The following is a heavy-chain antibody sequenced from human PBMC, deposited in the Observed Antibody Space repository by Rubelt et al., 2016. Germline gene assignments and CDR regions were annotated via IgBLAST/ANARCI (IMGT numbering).Heavy chain of an antibody. CDR2: ISWNSGSI. CDR3: ARDQQYQLPPYYYYGMDV. D-gene: IGHD2-2*01. V-gene: IGHV3-48*01. Sequence: GGSLRLSCAASGFTFSSYSMNWVRQAPGKGLEWVSGISWNSGSIGYADSVKGRFTISRDNSKNTLYLQMNSLRAEDTAVYYCARDQQYQLPPYYYYGMDVWGQGTTVTVSS. J-gene: IGHJ6*02. CDR1: GFTFSSYS.